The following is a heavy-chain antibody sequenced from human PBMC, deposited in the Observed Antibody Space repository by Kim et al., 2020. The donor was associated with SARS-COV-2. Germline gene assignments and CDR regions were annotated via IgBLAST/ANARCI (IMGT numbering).Heavy chain of an antibody. V-gene: IGHV3-23*01. CDR3: AKAPMIVVVAYYFDY. CDR2: ISGSGGST. CDR1: GFTFSSYA. J-gene: IGHJ4*02. D-gene: IGHD3-22*01. Sequence: GGSLRLSCAASGFTFSSYAMSWVRQAPGKGLEWVSAISGSGGSTYYADSVKGRFTISRDNSKNTLYLQMNSLRAEDTAVYYCAKAPMIVVVAYYFDYWGQGTLVTVSS.